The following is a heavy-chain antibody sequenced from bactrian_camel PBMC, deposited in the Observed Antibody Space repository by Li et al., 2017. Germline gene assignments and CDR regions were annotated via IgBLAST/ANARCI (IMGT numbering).Heavy chain of an antibody. Sequence: VQLVESGGGSVQAGGSLRLSCVASGYIYNTGCMGWFRQAPGREREGVASIYTHTRSTYYASSVEGRFTISQDSAKNTVYLQMNNLKSEDTAVYYCAADPRPWCSGPMNFRYFGQGTQVTVS. CDR2: IYTHTRST. V-gene: IGHV3S1*01. CDR1: GYIYNTGC. J-gene: IGHJ6*01. D-gene: IGHD3*01. CDR3: AADPRPWCSGPMNFRY.